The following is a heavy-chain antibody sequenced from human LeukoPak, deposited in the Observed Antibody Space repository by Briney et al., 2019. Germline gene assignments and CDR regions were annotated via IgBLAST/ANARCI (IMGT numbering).Heavy chain of an antibody. D-gene: IGHD3-3*01. Sequence: KPSETLSLTCAVSGYSISSGYYWGWIRQPPGKGLEWIGSIYHSGSTYYNPSLKSRVTISVYTSKNQFSLKLSSVTAADTAVYCCARHQFDLEWLSLRWFDPWGQGTLVTVSS. CDR3: ARHQFDLEWLSLRWFDP. CDR2: IYHSGST. CDR1: GYSISSGYY. V-gene: IGHV4-38-2*01. J-gene: IGHJ5*02.